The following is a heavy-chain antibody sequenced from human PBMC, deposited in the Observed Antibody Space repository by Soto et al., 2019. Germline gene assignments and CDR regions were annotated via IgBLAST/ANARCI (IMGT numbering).Heavy chain of an antibody. CDR1: GGSISSYY. CDR3: ARDKATARGHWFDP. J-gene: IGHJ5*02. CDR2: IYYSGST. Sequence: SETLSLTCTVSGGSISSYYWSWIRQPPGKGLEWIGYIYYSGSTNYNPSLKSRVTISVDTSKNQFSLKLSSVTAADTAVYYCARDKATARGHWFDPWGQGTLVTVSS. V-gene: IGHV4-59*01. D-gene: IGHD1-26*01.